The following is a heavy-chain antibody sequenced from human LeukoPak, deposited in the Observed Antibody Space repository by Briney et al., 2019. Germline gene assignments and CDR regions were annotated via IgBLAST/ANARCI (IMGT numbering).Heavy chain of an antibody. D-gene: IGHD6-13*01. CDR1: GFTFSSYA. CDR2: MSYDGSIQ. Sequence: GGSLRLSCAASGFTFSSYAMHWVRQAPGKGLEWVAIMSYDGSIQNYADSVKGRLTISRDNSKNTLFLQMNSLRAEDSAVYYCARAQAAGSTGGIHYWGQGTLITVSS. CDR3: ARAQAAGSTGGIHY. J-gene: IGHJ4*02. V-gene: IGHV3-30*04.